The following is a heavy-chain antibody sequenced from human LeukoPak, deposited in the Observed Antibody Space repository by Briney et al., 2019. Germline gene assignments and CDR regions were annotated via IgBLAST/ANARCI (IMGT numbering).Heavy chain of an antibody. CDR3: ARQGVRGGVDY. J-gene: IGHJ4*02. CDR1: GFTFSSYA. D-gene: IGHD3-10*01. CDR2: ISSSSSYI. Sequence: GGSLRLSCAASGFTFSSYAMSWVRQAPGKGLEWVSAISSSSSYIYYADSVKGRFTISRDNAKNSLYLQMNSLRAEDTAVYYCARQGVRGGVDYWGQGTLVTVSS. V-gene: IGHV3-21*01.